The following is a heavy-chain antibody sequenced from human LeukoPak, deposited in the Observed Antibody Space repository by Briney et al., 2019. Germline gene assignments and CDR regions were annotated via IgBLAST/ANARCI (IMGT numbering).Heavy chain of an antibody. J-gene: IGHJ5*02. CDR3: ARVVTTTWNSYTGWFDP. D-gene: IGHD4-11*01. V-gene: IGHV1-2*02. Sequence: GASVKVSYKASGYTFTGQYIHWVRQAPGQGLEWMGWINPNSGGTNYAQKFQGRVTMTRDTSITTTYMELSRLRSDDTAVYYCARVVTTTWNSYTGWFDPWGQGTLVTVSS. CDR1: GYTFTGQY. CDR2: INPNSGGT.